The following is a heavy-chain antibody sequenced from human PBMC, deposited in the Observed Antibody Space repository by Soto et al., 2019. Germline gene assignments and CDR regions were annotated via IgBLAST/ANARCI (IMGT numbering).Heavy chain of an antibody. CDR2: INPSGDTT. V-gene: IGHV1-46*01. CDR1: GYTFSSYY. J-gene: IGHJ4*02. Sequence: QVQLVQSGAEVKKPGASVKVSCKASGYTFSSYYMHWVRQAPGHGLEWMGIINPSGDTTTYPQNFQGRGTMTRDTSTSTLYLELSSLRSEDTAVYYCARGDGYFGSGSTSYFYNRGQGTLVTVSS. CDR3: ARGDGYFGSGSTSYFYN. D-gene: IGHD3-10*01.